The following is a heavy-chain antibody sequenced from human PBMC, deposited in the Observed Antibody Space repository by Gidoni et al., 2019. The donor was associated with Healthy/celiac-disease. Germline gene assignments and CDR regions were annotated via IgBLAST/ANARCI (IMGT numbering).Heavy chain of an antibody. CDR2: ITAGNGNT. V-gene: IGHV1-3*01. J-gene: IGHJ6*02. D-gene: IGHD1-20*01. CDR3: ARATYTHYYGMDV. CDR1: GYTFTSYA. Sequence: QVQLVQSGAEVTKPGASVTVSCKASGYTFTSYAMHWVRQAPGQRLEWMGWITAGNGNTKYSQKFQGRVTITRDTSASTAYMELSSLRSEDTAVYYCARATYTHYYGMDVWGQGTTVTVSS.